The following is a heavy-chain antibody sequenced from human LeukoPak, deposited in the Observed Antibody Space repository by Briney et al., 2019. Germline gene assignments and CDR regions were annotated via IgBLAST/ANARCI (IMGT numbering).Heavy chain of an antibody. J-gene: IGHJ2*01. D-gene: IGHD6-19*01. CDR2: IYYSGST. CDR3: AKTVAGYWYFDL. Sequence: SETLSLTCTVSGGSISHYFWSWIQQPPGKPLEWIGYIYYSGSTNYNPSLKSRLTISVDTSKDQFSLKLSSVTAADTAVYYCAKTVAGYWYFDLWGRGTLVTVSS. CDR1: GGSISHYF. V-gene: IGHV4-59*08.